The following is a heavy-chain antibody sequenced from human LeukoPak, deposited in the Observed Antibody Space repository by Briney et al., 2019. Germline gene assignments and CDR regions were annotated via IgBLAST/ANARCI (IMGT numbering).Heavy chain of an antibody. J-gene: IGHJ4*02. V-gene: IGHV3-7*03. CDR3: ATDPVGYCNTNGCYSVDY. CDR1: GFTFSSYW. D-gene: IGHD2-15*01. Sequence: PGGSLRLSCVASGFTFSSYWMTWVRQAPGKGLEWVANIKQDGTEKYYVDSVKGRFTISRDNAKNSLYLQMNSLRAEDTAVFYCATDPVGYCNTNGCYSVDYWGQGTLVIVSS. CDR2: IKQDGTEK.